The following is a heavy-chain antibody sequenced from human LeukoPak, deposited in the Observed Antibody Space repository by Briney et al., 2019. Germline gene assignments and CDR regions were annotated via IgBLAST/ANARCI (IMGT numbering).Heavy chain of an antibody. Sequence: SETLSLTCTVSDGSINDYYWTWIRQPPGKELEWIGYIYYTGSTNYNPSLKSRVTISVDTSKNQFSLKLSSVTAADTAVYYCARGGAARLDFDYWGQGTLVTVSS. D-gene: IGHD6-6*01. CDR3: ARGGAARLDFDY. V-gene: IGHV4-59*12. CDR2: IYYTGST. J-gene: IGHJ4*02. CDR1: DGSINDYY.